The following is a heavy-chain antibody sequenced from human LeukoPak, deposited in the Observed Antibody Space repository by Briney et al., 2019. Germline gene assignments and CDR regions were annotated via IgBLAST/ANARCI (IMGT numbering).Heavy chain of an antibody. Sequence: GGSLRLSCVASGFAFGRYSMNWVRQAPGKGLEWVSSISHSGYDIYYADAVKGRFTISRDNAKNSLSLQMNNLRVEDTAVYYCANHLACGSTTCPSFDDWGQGTLVTVSS. CDR2: ISHSGYDI. V-gene: IGHV3-21*01. D-gene: IGHD2-2*01. CDR1: GFAFGRYS. J-gene: IGHJ4*02. CDR3: ANHLACGSTTCPSFDD.